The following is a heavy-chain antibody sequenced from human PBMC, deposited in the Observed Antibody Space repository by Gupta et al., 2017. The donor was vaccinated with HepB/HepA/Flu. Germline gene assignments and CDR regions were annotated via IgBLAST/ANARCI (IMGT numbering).Heavy chain of an antibody. Sequence: EVQLVESGGGLGQPGGSLRLSCAASGFTFSSHWMHWVRQAPGKGLVGVSRINGDGRTTSYEDSGKGRFTISRENAKNTLYLQMKGMRAEETAVYYCTRGPDGGKFYPGDVGGQGTMVTVSS. CDR2: INGDGRTT. D-gene: IGHD1-26*01. V-gene: IGHV3-74*01. CDR1: GFTFSSHW. CDR3: TRGPDGGKFYPGDV. J-gene: IGHJ4*02.